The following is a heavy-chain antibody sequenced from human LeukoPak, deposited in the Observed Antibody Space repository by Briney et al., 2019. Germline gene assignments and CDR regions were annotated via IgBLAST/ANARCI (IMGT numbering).Heavy chain of an antibody. J-gene: IGHJ4*02. CDR2: IKSNTDGGTI. CDR3: TTWGYSSGYYWHY. Sequence: NSGGSLRLSCAASGFTFSNAWMNWVRQAPGKGLEWVGRIKSNTDGGTIDHAAPVKGRFTLSRDDSKNTLYLQMNSLKTEDTAVYYCTTWGYSSGYYWHYWGQGTLVTVSS. D-gene: IGHD3-22*01. CDR1: GFTFSNAW. V-gene: IGHV3-15*07.